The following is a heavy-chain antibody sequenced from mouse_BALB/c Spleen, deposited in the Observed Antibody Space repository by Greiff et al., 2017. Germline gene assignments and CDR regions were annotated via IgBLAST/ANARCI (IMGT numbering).Heavy chain of an antibody. D-gene: IGHD2-1*01. V-gene: IGHV7-1*02. CDR1: GFTFSDFY. CDR3: ARVYGNYWYFDV. CDR2: SRNKANDYTT. J-gene: IGHJ1*01. Sequence: EVKLMESGGGLVQPGGSLRLSCATSGFTFSDFYMEWVRQPPGKRLEWIAASRNKANDYTTEYSASVKGRFIVSRDTSQSIRYLQMNALRAEDTAIYYCARVYGNYWYFDVWGAGTTVTVSS.